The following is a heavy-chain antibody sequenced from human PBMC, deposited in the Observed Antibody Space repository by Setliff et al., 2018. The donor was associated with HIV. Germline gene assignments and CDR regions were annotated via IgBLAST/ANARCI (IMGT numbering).Heavy chain of an antibody. D-gene: IGHD3-10*01. V-gene: IGHV4-31*03. CDR2: IYYSGST. Sequence: SETLSLTCTVSGGSISSGGYYWSWIRQHPGKGLEWIGYIYYSGSTYYNPSLKSRVTISVDTSKDQFSLKLSSVTAADTAVYYCASGALLPTIDYWGRGTLVTVSS. J-gene: IGHJ4*02. CDR1: GGSISSGGYY. CDR3: ASGALLPTIDY.